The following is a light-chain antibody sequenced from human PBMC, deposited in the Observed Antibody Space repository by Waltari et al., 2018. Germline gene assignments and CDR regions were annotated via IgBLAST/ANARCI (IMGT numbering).Light chain of an antibody. Sequence: QSALTQPASVSGSPGLSVTISCTGTSNDVGGYGYVSWYQQFPGKAPKLMIYEVSYRPSGVSSRFSGSKSGNTASLTISGLQAEDEAVYYCSSHTSTVPHVFGTGTKVTVV. CDR3: SSHTSTVPHV. J-gene: IGLJ1*01. V-gene: IGLV2-14*01. CDR2: EVS. CDR1: SNDVGGYGY.